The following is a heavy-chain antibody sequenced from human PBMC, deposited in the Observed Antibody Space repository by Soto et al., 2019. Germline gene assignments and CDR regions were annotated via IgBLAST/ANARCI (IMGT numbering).Heavy chain of an antibody. CDR1: GFTFSSYA. J-gene: IGHJ1*01. CDR3: AKDRGKWLRNRNYEYFQH. Sequence: GGSLRLSCAASGFTFSSYAMSWVRQAPGKGLEWVSAISGSGGSTYYADSVKGRFTISRDNSKNTLYLQMNSLRAEDTAVYYCAKDRGKWLRNRNYEYFQHWGQGTLVTVSS. D-gene: IGHD5-12*01. CDR2: ISGSGGST. V-gene: IGHV3-23*01.